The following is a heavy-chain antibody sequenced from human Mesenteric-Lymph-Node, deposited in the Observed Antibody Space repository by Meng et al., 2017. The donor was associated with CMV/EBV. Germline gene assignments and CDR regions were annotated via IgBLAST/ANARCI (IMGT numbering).Heavy chain of an antibody. J-gene: IGHJ4*02. V-gene: IGHV4-39*07. Sequence: GSLRLSCTVSGGSISSSSYYWGWIRQPPGKGLEWIGSIYYSGSTNNNPSLKSRVTISEDTSKNQISLKLSSVTAADTAVYYCARFSSGWPFDCWGQGTLVTVAS. CDR2: IYYSGST. CDR3: ARFSSGWPFDC. CDR1: GGSISSSSYY. D-gene: IGHD6-19*01.